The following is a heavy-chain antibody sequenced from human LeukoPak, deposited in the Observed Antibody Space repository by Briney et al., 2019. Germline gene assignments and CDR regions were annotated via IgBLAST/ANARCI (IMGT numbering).Heavy chain of an antibody. Sequence: HTGGSLRLSCAASGFTFSSYWMHWVRQAPGKGLVWVSRINSDGSSTSYADSVKGRFTISRDNAKNTLYLQMNSLRAEDTAVYYCAREGYSYKDAFDIWGQGTMVTVSS. J-gene: IGHJ3*02. V-gene: IGHV3-74*01. CDR3: AREGYSYKDAFDI. CDR1: GFTFSSYW. D-gene: IGHD5-18*01. CDR2: INSDGSST.